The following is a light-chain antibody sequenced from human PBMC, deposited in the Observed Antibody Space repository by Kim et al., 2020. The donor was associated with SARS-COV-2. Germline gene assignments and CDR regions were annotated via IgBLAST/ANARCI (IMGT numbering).Light chain of an antibody. J-gene: IGLJ1*01. Sequence: GQSGTISCTGTSSDIGGSNYVSWYKQEPGKAPKLMIHQVTERPSGVPDRFSGSKSGNTASLTVSGLQAEDEADYYCSSHAGIKNYVFGTGTKVTVL. V-gene: IGLV2-8*01. CDR3: SSHAGIKNYV. CDR1: SSDIGGSNY. CDR2: QVT.